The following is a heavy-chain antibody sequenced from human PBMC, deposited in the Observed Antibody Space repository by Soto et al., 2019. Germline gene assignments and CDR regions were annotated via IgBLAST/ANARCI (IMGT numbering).Heavy chain of an antibody. J-gene: IGHJ6*03. CDR1: GFTFSSYG. CDR2: IWYDGSNK. Sequence: GGSLRLSCAASGFTFSSYGMHWVRQAPGKGLEWVAVIWYDGSNKYYADSVKGRFTISRDNSKNTLYLQMNSLRAEDTAVYYCARRYCGSTRCYAHYYYYMDVWGKGTTVTVSS. V-gene: IGHV3-33*01. D-gene: IGHD2-2*01. CDR3: ARRYCGSTRCYAHYYYYMDV.